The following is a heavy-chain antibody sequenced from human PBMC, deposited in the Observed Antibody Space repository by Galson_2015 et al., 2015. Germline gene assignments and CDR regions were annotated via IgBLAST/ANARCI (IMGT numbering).Heavy chain of an antibody. CDR3: ARVDQLLTSGWYYYYMYV. CDR2: IKQDGSEK. J-gene: IGHJ6*03. D-gene: IGHD2-2*01. Sequence: SLRLSCAASGFTFSSYWMSWVRQAPGKGLEWVANIKQDGSEKYYVDSVKDRFTISRDNAKNSLYLQMNSLRAEDTAVYYCARVDQLLTSGWYYYYMYVWGKGTTVTVSS. CDR1: GFTFSSYW. V-gene: IGHV3-7*01.